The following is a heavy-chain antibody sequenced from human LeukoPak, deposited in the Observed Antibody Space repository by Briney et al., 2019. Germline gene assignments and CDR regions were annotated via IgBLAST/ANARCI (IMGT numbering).Heavy chain of an antibody. D-gene: IGHD2-2*01. V-gene: IGHV3-23*01. J-gene: IGHJ3*02. Sequence: SRKASGYTFRSYGMSWVREAPGKGREWVSAISGSGGSTYYADSVKGRFTISRDKTQNTLYLQKSSLRAPDTAVYYCAKVPADPSDSLPPHAFDIWGQGTMVTVSS. CDR3: AKVPADPSDSLPPHAFDI. CDR1: GYTFRSYG. CDR2: ISGSGGST.